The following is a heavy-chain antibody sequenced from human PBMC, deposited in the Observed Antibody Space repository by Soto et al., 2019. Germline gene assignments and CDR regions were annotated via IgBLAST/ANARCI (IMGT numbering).Heavy chain of an antibody. CDR1: GGSFSGYY. J-gene: IGHJ4*02. Sequence: SETLSLTCAVYGGSFSGYYWGWIRQPPGKGLEWIGEINHSGSTNHSPSLKSRVTISVDTSKNQFSLKLSSVTAADTAVYYCARKYSSGWYHFDYWGQGTLVTVSS. CDR2: INHSGST. CDR3: ARKYSSGWYHFDY. V-gene: IGHV4-34*01. D-gene: IGHD6-19*01.